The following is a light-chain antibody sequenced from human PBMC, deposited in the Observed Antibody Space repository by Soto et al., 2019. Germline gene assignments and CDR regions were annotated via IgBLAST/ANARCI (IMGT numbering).Light chain of an antibody. V-gene: IGKV3-20*01. CDR1: QSVSSSY. J-gene: IGKJ1*01. Sequence: EIVLTQSPGTLSLSPGERATLSCRASQSVSSSYLAWYQQKPGQAPRLLIHGASSRATGIPDRFSGSGSGTDFTLTISRLEPEDFAVYYCQQYGSSTITFGQGTKVDNK. CDR3: QQYGSSTIT. CDR2: GAS.